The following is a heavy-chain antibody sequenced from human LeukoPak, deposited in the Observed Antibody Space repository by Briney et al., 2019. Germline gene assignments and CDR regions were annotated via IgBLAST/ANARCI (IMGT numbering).Heavy chain of an antibody. J-gene: IGHJ4*02. CDR1: GFTFSSSG. CDR2: IGYDGSNNYDGSSK. D-gene: IGHD1-26*01. V-gene: IGHV3-30*02. Sequence: PGESLQISCAASGFTFSSSGMHWVRQAPGKGLEWVTFIGYDGSNNYDGSSKYYADSVKGRFTISRDNSKNTLYLQMNSLRPEDTALYYCAKDYPSAVGASPFEYWGQGTLVTVS. CDR3: AKDYPSAVGASPFEY.